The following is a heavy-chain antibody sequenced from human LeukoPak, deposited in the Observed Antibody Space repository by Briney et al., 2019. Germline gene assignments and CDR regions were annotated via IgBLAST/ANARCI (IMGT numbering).Heavy chain of an antibody. CDR3: ARRVGGTTFFDH. D-gene: IGHD1-26*01. CDR2: IYYSGST. CDR1: GGSISSFY. Sequence: SETLFLTCTVSGGSISSFYWSWIRQPPGKGLEWIGYIYYSGSTNYNPSLQSRVTISVDTSKNQFSLKLSSVTAADSAVYYCARRVGGTTFFDHWGQGTLVTVSS. J-gene: IGHJ4*02. V-gene: IGHV4-59*01.